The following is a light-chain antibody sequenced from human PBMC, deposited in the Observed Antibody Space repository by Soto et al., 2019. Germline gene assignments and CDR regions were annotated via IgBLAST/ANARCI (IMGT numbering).Light chain of an antibody. CDR1: QSVTTN. CDR3: QQYGNSPQT. Sequence: EVVMTQSPATLSVSPGERVTFSCMASQSVTTNLAWYHQKPGQAPRLLIYGASSRATGIPNRFSGSGSGADFTLTISRLEPEDFAVYYCQQYGNSPQTFGQGTKVDIK. V-gene: IGKV3-20*01. J-gene: IGKJ1*01. CDR2: GAS.